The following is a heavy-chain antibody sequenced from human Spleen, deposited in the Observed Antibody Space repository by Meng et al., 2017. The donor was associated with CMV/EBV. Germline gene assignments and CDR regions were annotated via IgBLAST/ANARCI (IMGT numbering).Heavy chain of an antibody. J-gene: IGHJ5*02. CDR1: ENTFNHYG. CDR2: FIPLINTA. D-gene: IGHD3-22*01. Sequence: SAKVSCKASENTFNHYGLSWVRQAPGQGLEWMGTFIPLINTAEYARKFQGRVTITADKSSTTTHLELTSLTSGDTAVYYCARSPSILVGHSEIDLWGQGTLVTVSS. CDR3: ARSPSILVGHSEIDL. V-gene: IGHV1-69*04.